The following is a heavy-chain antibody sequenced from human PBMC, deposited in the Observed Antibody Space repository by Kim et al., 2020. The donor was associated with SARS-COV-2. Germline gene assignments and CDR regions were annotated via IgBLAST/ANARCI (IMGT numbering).Heavy chain of an antibody. CDR2: IYYSGSP. CDR1: GGSISSYY. CDR3: AGSSWSLYNWFDP. V-gene: IGHV4-59*13. Sequence: SETLSLTCTVSGGSISSYYWSWIRQPPGKGLEWIGYIYYSGSPNYNPSLKSRVTISVDTSKNQFSLKLSSVTAADTAVYYCAGSSWSLYNWFDPWGQGTLVTVSS. D-gene: IGHD6-13*01. J-gene: IGHJ5*02.